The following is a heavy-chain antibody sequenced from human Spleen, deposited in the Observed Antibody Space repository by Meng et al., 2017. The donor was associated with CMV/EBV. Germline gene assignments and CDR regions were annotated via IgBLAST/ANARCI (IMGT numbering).Heavy chain of an antibody. CDR2: ISYDGSTK. V-gene: IGHV3-30*04. CDR3: ARGQYDYDFWSGIGEY. CDR1: GFTFNEYS. J-gene: IGHJ4*02. D-gene: IGHD3-3*01. Sequence: SGFTFNEYSVFWVRQAPGKGLAWVAAISYDGSTKYYADSVKGRFTISRDNSKNTLDLQMNSLRDDDTAVYYCARGQYDYDFWSGIGEYWGQGTLVTVSS.